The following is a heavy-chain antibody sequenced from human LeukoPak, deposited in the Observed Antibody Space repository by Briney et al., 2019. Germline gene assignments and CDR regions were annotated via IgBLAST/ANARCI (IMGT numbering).Heavy chain of an antibody. CDR1: GGSISSYY. D-gene: IGHD3-10*01. Sequence: SETLSLTCTVSGGSISSYYWSWIRQPPGKGLEWIGYIYYSGSTNYNPSLKSRVTISVDTSKNHFSLKLSSVTAADTAVYYCARVEEGYGSGRRENYYYYYMDVWGEGTTVTISS. J-gene: IGHJ6*03. CDR3: ARVEEGYGSGRRENYYYYYMDV. V-gene: IGHV4-59*01. CDR2: IYYSGST.